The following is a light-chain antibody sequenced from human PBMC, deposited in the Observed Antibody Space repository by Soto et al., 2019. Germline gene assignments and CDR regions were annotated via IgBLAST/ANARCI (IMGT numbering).Light chain of an antibody. V-gene: IGLV3-1*01. Sequence: SYELTQPPSVSVSPGQTASITCSGDKLGDKYACWYQQKPGQSPVLVIYQDSKRPSGIPERFSGSNSGNTATLTISGTQATEEADYYCQAWNSSTVVFGGGTKLTLL. CDR1: KLGDKY. J-gene: IGLJ2*01. CDR2: QDS. CDR3: QAWNSSTVV.